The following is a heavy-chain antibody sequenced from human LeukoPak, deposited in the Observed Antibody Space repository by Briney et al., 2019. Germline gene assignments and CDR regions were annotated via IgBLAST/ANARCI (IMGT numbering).Heavy chain of an antibody. CDR3: AREAPTIFGVVIISNYFDY. CDR1: GGSISSGDYY. J-gene: IGHJ4*02. D-gene: IGHD3-3*01. CDR2: IYYSGST. V-gene: IGHV4-30-4*01. Sequence: SETLSLTCTVSGGSISSGDYYWSWIRQPPGKGLEWIGYIYYSGSTYYNPSLKSRVTISVDRSKNQFSLKLSSVTAADTAVYYCAREAPTIFGVVIISNYFDYWGQGTLVTVSS.